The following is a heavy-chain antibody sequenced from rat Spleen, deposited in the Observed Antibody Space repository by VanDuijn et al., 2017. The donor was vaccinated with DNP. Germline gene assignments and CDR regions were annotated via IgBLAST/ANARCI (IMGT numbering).Heavy chain of an antibody. D-gene: IGHD1-11*01. J-gene: IGHJ2*01. CDR2: IWNNGGT. CDR3: ATNYGGYSAPDY. Sequence: QVQLKESGPGLVQPSQTLSLTCTVAGFSLTSNNVHWVRQPPGKGLEWMGVIWNNGGTRYNSVLKSRLRISKDTSKSQVFLKMNSLQTEDTATYYCATNYGGYSAPDYWGQGVMVTVSS. CDR1: GFSLTSNN. V-gene: IGHV2-41*01.